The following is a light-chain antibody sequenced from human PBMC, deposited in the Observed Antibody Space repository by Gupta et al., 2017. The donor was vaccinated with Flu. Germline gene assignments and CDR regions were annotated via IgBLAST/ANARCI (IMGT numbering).Light chain of an antibody. Sequence: SSLTQPASVSGSPGQSITISCTLTSSDIGSYNYVSWYQQHPGQAPKLLIYGVTNRPAGVSNRFSASKSGDTASLTISVRRGEDEADYYCSSGRSSSTLVFGGGTKLTVL. CDR3: SSGRSSSTLV. J-gene: IGLJ2*01. CDR2: GVT. CDR1: SSDIGSYNY. V-gene: IGLV2-14*01.